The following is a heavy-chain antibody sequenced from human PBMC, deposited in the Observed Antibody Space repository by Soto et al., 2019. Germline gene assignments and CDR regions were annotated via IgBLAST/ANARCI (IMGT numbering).Heavy chain of an antibody. J-gene: IGHJ5*02. CDR2: IWYDGSNK. Sequence: QVQLVESGGGVVQPGRSLRLPCAASGFTFSSYGMHWVRQAPGKGLEWVAVIWYDGSNKYYADSVKGRFTISRDNSKNTLYLQMNSLRAEDTAVYYCARDKMITFGGVIGWFDPWGQGTLVTVSS. D-gene: IGHD3-16*02. CDR1: GFTFSSYG. V-gene: IGHV3-33*01. CDR3: ARDKMITFGGVIGWFDP.